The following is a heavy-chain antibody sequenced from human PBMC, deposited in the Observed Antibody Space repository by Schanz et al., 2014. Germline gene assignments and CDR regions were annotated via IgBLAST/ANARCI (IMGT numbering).Heavy chain of an antibody. CDR2: MFPGGNT. J-gene: IGHJ4*02. Sequence: EQLVESGGGLVQPGGSLRLSCAASGFRVITNYMTWLRQAAGEGLEWVSIMFPGGNTYYAESVKGRFTISRDNSKNTLFIQMNSLSTEVKDVYYCAKDGVEAVATVWGQGILVTVSS. CDR1: GFRVITNY. V-gene: IGHV3-66*01. CDR3: AKDGVEAVATV. D-gene: IGHD5-12*01.